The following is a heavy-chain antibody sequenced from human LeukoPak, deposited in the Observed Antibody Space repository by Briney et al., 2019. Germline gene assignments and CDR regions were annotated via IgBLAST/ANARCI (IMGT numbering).Heavy chain of an antibody. Sequence: PGGSLRLSCAAPGFTFSSYSMNWVRQAPGKGLEGVSYISSSSSTIYYADSVKGRFTISRDNAKNSLYLQMNSLRAEDTAVYYCARPTREPYSSSSKYYYYYYYMDVWGKGATVTVSS. CDR2: ISSSSSTI. D-gene: IGHD6-6*01. V-gene: IGHV3-48*04. CDR3: ARPTREPYSSSSKYYYYYYYMDV. CDR1: GFTFSSYS. J-gene: IGHJ6*03.